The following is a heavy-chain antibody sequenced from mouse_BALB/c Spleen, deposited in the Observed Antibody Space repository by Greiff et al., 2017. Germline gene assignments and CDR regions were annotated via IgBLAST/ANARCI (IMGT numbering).Heavy chain of an antibody. D-gene: IGHD2-1*01. CDR2: IVPYNGGT. J-gene: IGHJ3*01. V-gene: IGHV1S135*01. CDR1: GYSFLDNN. CDR3: ANGNSWFAY. Sequence: EVKLMEFGPELVKLGASGKESCKAPGYSFLDNNRYWVKQSHGKSLEWIGYIVPYNGGTSYNQKFKGKATLTVDKSSSTAFMHLNSLTSEDSAVYYCANGNSWFAYWGQGTLVTVSA.